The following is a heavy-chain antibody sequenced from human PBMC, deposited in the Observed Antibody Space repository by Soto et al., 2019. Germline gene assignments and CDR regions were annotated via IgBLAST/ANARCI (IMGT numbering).Heavy chain of an antibody. CDR3: ASLGRHG. CDR2: IKEDGSEK. CDR1: GFSFSYSW. D-gene: IGHD3-16*01. J-gene: IGHJ6*02. V-gene: IGHV3-7*01. Sequence: PGGSRRRSWAASGFSFSYSWMDWVRQAPGKGPEWVANIKEDGSEKNYVDSVKGRFTISRDNAKNSLYLQMNSLRAEDTAVYYCASLGRHGWGQGTTVTVSS.